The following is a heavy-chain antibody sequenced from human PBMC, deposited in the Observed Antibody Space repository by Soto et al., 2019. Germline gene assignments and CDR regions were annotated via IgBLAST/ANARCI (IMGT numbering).Heavy chain of an antibody. V-gene: IGHV4-39*01. Sequence: QLQLQESGPGLVKPSETLSLTCIVSGGSISSSSFYWGWIRQPPGKGLEWIGSIYYSGSTYYNPSLQSRVTISIDTSTNLFSLKLISVTAADTAVYSCARPVRSTYLPENWFDPWGQGTLVTVSS. CDR3: ARPVRSTYLPENWFDP. J-gene: IGHJ5*02. CDR1: GGSISSSSFY. CDR2: IYYSGST. D-gene: IGHD3-16*01.